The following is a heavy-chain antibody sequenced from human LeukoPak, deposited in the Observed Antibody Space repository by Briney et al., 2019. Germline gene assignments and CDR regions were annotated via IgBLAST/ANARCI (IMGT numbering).Heavy chain of an antibody. Sequence: SETLSLTCAVSGYSISSGYYWGRIRQPPGKGLEWIGSIYHSGSTYYNPSLKSRVTISVDTSKNQFSLKLSSLTAADTAVYYCARHGLGDDFWSGYYTGKGYNWFDPWGQGTLVTVSS. J-gene: IGHJ5*02. V-gene: IGHV4-38-2*01. CDR3: ARHGLGDDFWSGYYTGKGYNWFDP. CDR2: IYHSGST. CDR1: GYSISSGYY. D-gene: IGHD3-3*01.